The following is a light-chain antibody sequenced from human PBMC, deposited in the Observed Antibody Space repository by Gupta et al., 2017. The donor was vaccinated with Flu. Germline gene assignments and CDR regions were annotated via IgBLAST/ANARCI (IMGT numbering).Light chain of an antibody. V-gene: IGLV1-40*01. CDR2: DNN. J-gene: IGLJ3*02. Sequence: QSVLTQPPSVSGAPGPGVTITCTGSSSNIGTGYDVHWYQHSPGTAPRPLIYDNNIRPSGVPDRFSGSMSGTSASLTIAGLQAEDEAVYYCQSYDSSLSGWVFGGGTKLTVL. CDR1: SSNIGTGYD. CDR3: QSYDSSLSGWV.